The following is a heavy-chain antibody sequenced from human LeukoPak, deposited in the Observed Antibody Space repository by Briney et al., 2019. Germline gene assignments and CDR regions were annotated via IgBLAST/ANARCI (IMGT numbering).Heavy chain of an antibody. D-gene: IGHD5-18*01. J-gene: IGHJ4*02. Sequence: PGRSLRLSCAASGFTFSSYAMHWVRQAPGKGLEWVAVISYDGSNKYYADSVKGRFTISRDNSKNTLYLQMNSLRAEDTAVYYCAPLDTAMVADFDYRGQGTLVTVSS. CDR1: GFTFSSYA. CDR2: ISYDGSNK. CDR3: APLDTAMVADFDY. V-gene: IGHV3-30-3*01.